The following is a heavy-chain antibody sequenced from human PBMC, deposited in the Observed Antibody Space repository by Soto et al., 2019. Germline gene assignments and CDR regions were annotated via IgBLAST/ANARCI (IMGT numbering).Heavy chain of an antibody. D-gene: IGHD6-19*01. CDR3: ARDPGISSGWYYFDY. Sequence: GGSLRLSCASSGFTFSNHWMTLVRQAPGKGLEWVASVKQDGSEIYYGDSVKGRFTISRDNAKNSLFLQLNSLRAEDTAMYYCARDPGISSGWYYFDYWGQGTLVTVSS. CDR1: GFTFSNHW. J-gene: IGHJ4*02. V-gene: IGHV3-7*05. CDR2: VKQDGSEI.